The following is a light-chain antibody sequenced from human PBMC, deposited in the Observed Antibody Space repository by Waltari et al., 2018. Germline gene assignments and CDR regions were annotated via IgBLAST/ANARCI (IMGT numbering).Light chain of an antibody. CDR1: QSVLYSSNNKNY. Sequence: DIVMTQSPDSLAVSLGERATIHCKSSQSVLYSSNNKNYLAWYQQKPGQPPKLLIYWASTRESGVPDRFSGSGSGTDFTLTISSLQAEDVAVYYCQQYYSTPTKFGQGTKVEIK. CDR2: WAS. V-gene: IGKV4-1*01. CDR3: QQYYSTPTK. J-gene: IGKJ1*01.